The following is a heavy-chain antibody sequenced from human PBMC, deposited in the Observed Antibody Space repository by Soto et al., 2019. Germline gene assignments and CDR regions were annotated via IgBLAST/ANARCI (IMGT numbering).Heavy chain of an antibody. CDR1: GFALSDYY. J-gene: IGHJ6*02. CDR2: ITSSATTI. D-gene: IGHD4-4*01. V-gene: IGHV3-11*01. CDR3: ARDLLPTLATEDYFYYGMDV. Sequence: GGSLRLSCAGSGFALSDYYMNWIRQAPGKGLEWVAYITSSATTIFYADSVKGRFTISRDNAKNSLYLQMSSLTAEDTAVYYCARDLLPTLATEDYFYYGMDVWGQGTTVTVSS.